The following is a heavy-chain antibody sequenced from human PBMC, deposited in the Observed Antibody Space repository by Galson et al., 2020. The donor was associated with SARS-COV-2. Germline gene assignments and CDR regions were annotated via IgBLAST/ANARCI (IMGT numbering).Heavy chain of an antibody. D-gene: IGHD3-16*01. V-gene: IGHV3-30-3*01. CDR3: SRDPGIRLGGVSAMGYFYGMDV. CDR2: ISNDGSNK. J-gene: IGHJ6*02. Sequence: GGSLRLSCAASGFTFSDYSMHWVRQAPDKGLEWVAGISNDGSNKYYADSVKGRFTISRDNSKNTLYLQMNRLRAEDTAVYYCSRDPGIRLGGVSAMGYFYGMDVWGQGTTVPVSS. CDR1: GFTFSDYS.